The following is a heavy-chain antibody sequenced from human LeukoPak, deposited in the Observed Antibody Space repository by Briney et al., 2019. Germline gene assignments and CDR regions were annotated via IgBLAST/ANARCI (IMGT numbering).Heavy chain of an antibody. CDR3: AGDKAKGEAAAGF. V-gene: IGHV1-2*06. D-gene: IGHD6-13*01. CDR1: GYTFTGYY. Sequence: GASVKVSCKASGYTFTGYYMHWVRQAPGQGLEWMGRINPNSGGTNYAQKFQGRVTMTRDTSISTAYRELSRLRSDDTAVYYCAGDKAKGEAAAGFWGQGTLVTVSS. J-gene: IGHJ4*02. CDR2: INPNSGGT.